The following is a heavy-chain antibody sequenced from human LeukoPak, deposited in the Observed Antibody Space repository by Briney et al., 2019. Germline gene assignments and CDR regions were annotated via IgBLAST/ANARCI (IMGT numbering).Heavy chain of an antibody. CDR3: ARKTSRGSYLYYYGMDV. J-gene: IGHJ6*02. CDR2: ITPSFGTT. CDR1: GGTFSSYA. D-gene: IGHD1-26*01. V-gene: IGHV1-69*01. Sequence: GSLVKVSCKASGGTFSSYAISWVRQAPGQGLEWMGGITPSFGTTNYAQKFQDRVTITADESTSTAYMELSSLRSEDTAVYYCARKTSRGSYLYYYGMDVWGQGATVTVSS.